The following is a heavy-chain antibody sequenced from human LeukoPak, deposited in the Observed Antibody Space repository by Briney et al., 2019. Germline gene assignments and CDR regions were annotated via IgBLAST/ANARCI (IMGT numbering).Heavy chain of an antibody. Sequence: ASVKVSCKASGYTFTTYAMNWLRQAPGQGLEWMGWINTNTGNPTYAQGFTGRFVFSLDTSVSTAYLQISSLKAEDTAVYYCARGGVGAPRPSDYWGQGTLVTVSS. V-gene: IGHV7-4-1*02. CDR1: GYTFTTYA. CDR2: INTNTGNP. CDR3: ARGGVGAPRPSDY. J-gene: IGHJ4*02. D-gene: IGHD1-26*01.